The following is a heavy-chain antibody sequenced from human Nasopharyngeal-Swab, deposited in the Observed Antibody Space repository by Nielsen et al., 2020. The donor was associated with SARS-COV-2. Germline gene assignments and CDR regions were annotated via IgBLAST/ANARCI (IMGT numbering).Heavy chain of an antibody. D-gene: IGHD2-21*02. CDR2: INAGNGNT. J-gene: IGHJ6*02. Sequence: WVRQAPGQRLEWMGWINAGNGNTKYSQKLQGRVTMTTDTSTSTAYMELRSLRSDDTAVYYCARLYCGGDCYSEDYYGMDVWGQGTTVTVSS. CDR3: ARLYCGGDCYSEDYYGMDV. V-gene: IGHV1-18*01.